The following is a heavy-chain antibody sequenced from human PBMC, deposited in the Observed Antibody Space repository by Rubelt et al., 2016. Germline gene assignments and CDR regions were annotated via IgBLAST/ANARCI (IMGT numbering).Heavy chain of an antibody. CDR3: ARDVGRRYFDL. V-gene: IGHV4-34*01. D-gene: IGHD1-26*01. CDR2: INHSGST. CDR1: GGSFSGYY. J-gene: IGHJ2*01. Sequence: QVQLQQWGAGLLKPSETLSLTCAVYGGSFSGYYWSWIRQPPGKGLAWIGEINHSGSTNYNPSLKSRVTISVDTSKNQFSLKRSSVTAADTAVYYCARDVGRRYFDLWGRGTLVTVSS.